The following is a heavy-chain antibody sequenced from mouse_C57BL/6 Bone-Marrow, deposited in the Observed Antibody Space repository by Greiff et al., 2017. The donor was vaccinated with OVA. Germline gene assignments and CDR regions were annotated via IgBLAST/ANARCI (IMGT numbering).Heavy chain of an antibody. J-gene: IGHJ2*01. D-gene: IGHD1-1*01. V-gene: IGHV1-39*01. CDR1: GYSFTDYN. Sequence: VQLQQSGPELVKPGASVKISCKASGYSFTDYNMNWVKQSNGKSLEWIGVINPNYGTTSYNQKFKGKATLTVDQSSSTAYMQLNSLTSEDAAVYYCARSDITTVVARGYFDYWGKGTTLTVSS. CDR2: INPNYGTT. CDR3: ARSDITTVVARGYFDY.